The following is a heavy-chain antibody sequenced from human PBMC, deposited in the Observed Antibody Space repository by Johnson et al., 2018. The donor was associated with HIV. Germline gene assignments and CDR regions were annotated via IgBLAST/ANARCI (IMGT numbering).Heavy chain of an antibody. CDR1: GFTFDDYA. Sequence: VQLVESGGALVQPGRSLRLSCAASGFTFDDYAMHWVRQAPGKGLEWVSGISWNSGNKGYVDSVKGRFTISRDNAKNSLYLQMNSLRTEDTAFYYCARDRYSGGCTLGAFDIWGQGTVVTVSS. CDR3: ARDRYSGGCTLGAFDI. V-gene: IGHV3-9*01. D-gene: IGHD1-26*01. CDR2: ISWNSGNK. J-gene: IGHJ3*02.